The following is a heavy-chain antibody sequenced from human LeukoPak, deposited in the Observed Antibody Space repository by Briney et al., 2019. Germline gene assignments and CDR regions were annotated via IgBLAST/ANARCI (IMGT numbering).Heavy chain of an antibody. Sequence: HPGRSLRLSCAASGFTFDDYAMHWVRRAPGKGLEWVSGISWNSGSIGYADSVKGRFTTSRDNAKNSLYLQMNSLRAEDTALYYCAKDRRGYSGTFDYWGQGTPVTVSS. D-gene: IGHD5-12*01. V-gene: IGHV3-9*01. CDR3: AKDRRGYSGTFDY. CDR2: ISWNSGSI. CDR1: GFTFDDYA. J-gene: IGHJ4*02.